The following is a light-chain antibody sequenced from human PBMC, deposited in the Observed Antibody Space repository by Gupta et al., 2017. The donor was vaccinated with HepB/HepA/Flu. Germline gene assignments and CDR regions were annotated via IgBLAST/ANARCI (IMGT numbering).Light chain of an antibody. J-gene: IGKJ2*02. V-gene: IGKV2-28*01. CDR3: MQSLESPRT. CDR1: QSLVRSNGYNY. CDR2: LGS. Sequence: DIVMTQSPLSLPVTPGEPASISCRSSQSLVRSNGYNYLEWYLQRPGQSPQLLIYLGSNRASGVPDRFTGSGSGADFTLKISRVEADDVGVYYCMQSLESPRTFGQWTKLEIK.